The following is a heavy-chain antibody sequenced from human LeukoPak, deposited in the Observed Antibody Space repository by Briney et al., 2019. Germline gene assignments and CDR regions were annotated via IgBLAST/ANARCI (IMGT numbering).Heavy chain of an antibody. J-gene: IGHJ4*02. V-gene: IGHV1-2*02. CDR3: ARKEGATVFVYYFDY. CDR2: INPNSGGT. CDR1: GYTFTGYY. D-gene: IGHD4-17*01. Sequence: ASVKVSCKASGYTFTGYYMHWVRQAPGQGLEWMGWINPNSGGTNYAQKFQGRVTMTRDTSISTAYMELSRLRSDDTAVYYCARKEGATVFVYYFDYWGQGTLVTVSS.